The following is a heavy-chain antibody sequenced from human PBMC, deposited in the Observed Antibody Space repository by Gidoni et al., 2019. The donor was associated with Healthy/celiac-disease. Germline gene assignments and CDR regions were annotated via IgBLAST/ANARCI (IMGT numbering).Heavy chain of an antibody. V-gene: IGHV4-39*07. J-gene: IGHJ4*02. D-gene: IGHD3-3*01. CDR2: MYYSGST. CDR3: ARQARKTYYDFWSGYYTSQPYYFDY. Sequence: CSCRSRATGKGLEWIGSMYYSGSTYYNPSLKSRVTISVDTSKNQFSLKLSSVTAADTAVYYCARQARKTYYDFWSGYYTSQPYYFDYWGQGTLVPVSS.